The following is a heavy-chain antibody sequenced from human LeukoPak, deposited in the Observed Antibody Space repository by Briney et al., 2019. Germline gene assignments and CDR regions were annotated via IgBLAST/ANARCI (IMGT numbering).Heavy chain of an antibody. V-gene: IGHV3-30*02. CDR2: IQYDESNE. Sequence: GGSLRLSCVTSGFTFSTYGMHWVRQAPGKGLEWVAFIQYDESNEYYADSVKGRFTISRDNSKNTLYLQMNSLRAEDTAVYYCAKVPPTYFYDRSGYWYYFDFWGHGTLVTVAA. CDR3: AKVPPTYFYDRSGYWYYFDF. CDR1: GFTFSTYG. J-gene: IGHJ4*01. D-gene: IGHD3-22*01.